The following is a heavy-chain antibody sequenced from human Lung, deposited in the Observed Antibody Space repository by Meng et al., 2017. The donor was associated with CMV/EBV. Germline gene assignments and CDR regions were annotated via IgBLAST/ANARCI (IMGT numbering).Heavy chain of an antibody. CDR3: ARERLYQPLWGDALDM. CDR2: ISSSRSYI. CDR1: GFTFNTYT. D-gene: IGHD2-2*01. J-gene: IGHJ3*02. Sequence: GGSXRLXCAASGFTFNTYTMHWVRQAPGKGLEWVSSISSSRSYIYYADSVKRRFTISRDNAKNSLFLRLSSLRAEDTAVYYCARERLYQPLWGDALDMCGQGTMVT. V-gene: IGHV3-21*01.